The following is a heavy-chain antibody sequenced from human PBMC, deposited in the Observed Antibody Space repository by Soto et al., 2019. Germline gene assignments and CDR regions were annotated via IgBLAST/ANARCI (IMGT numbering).Heavy chain of an antibody. Sequence: GGSLRLSCAASGFTFSSYGMHWVRQAPGKGLEWVAVIWYDGSNKYYADSVKGRFTISRDNSKNTLYLQMNSMRAEDTAVYYCARDKFLAAAQSYYYYYYGMDVWGQGTTVTVSS. V-gene: IGHV3-33*01. CDR2: IWYDGSNK. CDR1: GFTFSSYG. J-gene: IGHJ6*02. D-gene: IGHD6-13*01. CDR3: ARDKFLAAAQSYYYYYYGMDV.